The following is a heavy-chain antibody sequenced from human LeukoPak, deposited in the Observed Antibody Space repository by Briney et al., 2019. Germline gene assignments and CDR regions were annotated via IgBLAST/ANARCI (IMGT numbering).Heavy chain of an antibody. V-gene: IGHV4-31*03. CDR2: IHPSGAL. Sequence: SETLSLTCTVSGASFSSGDQYWNWIRQRPGEGLEWIGSIHPSGALYNNPSLERRVTISIDTSKNQFSLNLNSVTAADTAVYFCSRGLDSRKLGYWGQGTLVTVSS. J-gene: IGHJ4*02. CDR3: SRGLDSRKLGY. D-gene: IGHD3-22*01. CDR1: GASFSSGDQY.